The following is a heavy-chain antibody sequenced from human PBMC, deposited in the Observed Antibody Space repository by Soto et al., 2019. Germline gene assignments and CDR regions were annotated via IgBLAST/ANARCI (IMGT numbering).Heavy chain of an antibody. CDR3: ASGQQQVRNY. J-gene: IGHJ4*02. CDR1: GGSISSGGYS. Sequence: SETLSLTCAVSGGSISSGGYSWSWIRQPPGKGLEWIGYIYHSGSTYYNPSLKSRVTISVDRSKNQFSLKLSSVTAADTAVYYCASGQQQVRNYWGQGTLVTVS. CDR2: IYHSGST. V-gene: IGHV4-30-2*01. D-gene: IGHD6-13*01.